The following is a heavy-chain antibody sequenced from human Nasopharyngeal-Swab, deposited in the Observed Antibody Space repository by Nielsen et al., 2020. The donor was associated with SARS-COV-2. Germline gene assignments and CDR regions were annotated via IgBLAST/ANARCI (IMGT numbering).Heavy chain of an antibody. CDR3: ARGGSSGYFRYYFDY. V-gene: IGHV4-34*01. CDR2: INHSGST. CDR1: GFTVSSNY. J-gene: IGHJ4*02. Sequence: GSLRLSCAASGFTVSSNYMSWVRQPPGKGLEWIGEINHSGSTNYNPALKSRVTISVDTSKNQFSLKLSSVTAADTAVYYCARGGSSGYFRYYFDYWGQGTLVTVSS. D-gene: IGHD3-22*01.